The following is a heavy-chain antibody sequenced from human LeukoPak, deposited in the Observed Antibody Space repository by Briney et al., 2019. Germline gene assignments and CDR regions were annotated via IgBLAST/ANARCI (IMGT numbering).Heavy chain of an antibody. V-gene: IGHV1-2*02. J-gene: IGHJ4*02. Sequence: ASAKVSCKSSGYTFSNYYMFWVRLAPGQGLEWMGWINPNTGVTRYGLKFQGRVTMSRDTSITTGYMELSGLTSDDTAVYYCARDVATSGYYGFGDYWGQGTLVTVSS. CDR3: ARDVATSGYYGFGDY. CDR2: INPNTGVT. CDR1: GYTFSNYY. D-gene: IGHD5-12*01.